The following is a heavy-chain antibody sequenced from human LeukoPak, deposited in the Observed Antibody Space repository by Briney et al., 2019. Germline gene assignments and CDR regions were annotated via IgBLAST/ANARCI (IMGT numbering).Heavy chain of an antibody. CDR3: ARSGSRIAVAVNFDY. V-gene: IGHV4-38-2*02. D-gene: IGHD6-19*01. CDR2: IYHSGNT. J-gene: IGHJ4*02. Sequence: SETLSLTCTVSGYSISSGYYWGWIRQPPGKGLEWIGTIYHSGNTYYNPSLASRVIILVDTSKNEFSLQLGSVTAADTAVYYCARSGSRIAVAVNFDYWGQGTLVTVSS. CDR1: GYSISSGYY.